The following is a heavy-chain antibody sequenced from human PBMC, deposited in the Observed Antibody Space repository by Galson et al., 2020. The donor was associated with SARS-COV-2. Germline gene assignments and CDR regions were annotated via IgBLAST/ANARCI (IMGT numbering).Heavy chain of an antibody. V-gene: IGHV5-51*01. J-gene: IGHJ2*01. CDR3: ARRAGTYSGWYFDL. CDR2: IYPGDSDT. D-gene: IGHD1-26*01. CDR1: GYSFASYW. Sequence: GESLKISCKGSGYSFASYWIVWVRQLPGQGLEWMGNIYPGDSDTKYSPSFQGQVTISADTSISTAYLQWSSLKASDTAMYYCARRAGTYSGWYFDLWGRGTLVTVSS.